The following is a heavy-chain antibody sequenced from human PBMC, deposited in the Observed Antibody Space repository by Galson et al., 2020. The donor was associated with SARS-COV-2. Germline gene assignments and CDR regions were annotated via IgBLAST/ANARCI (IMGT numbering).Heavy chain of an antibody. CDR1: GYTFTGSY. J-gene: IGHJ4*02. Sequence: SVNVSCKTSGYTFTGSYMHWLRQAPGQRLEWLGWINPKSGATAYSQKLQVRVTMTSYTSISTVYMELNILKSDDTAVYVCARPTRADQSVLLTFGGSSGSSCFFDFWGQGPLGTVAS. CDR2: INPKSGAT. D-gene: IGHD3-16*01. CDR3: ARPTRADQSVLLTFGGSSGSSCFFDF. V-gene: IGHV1-2*02.